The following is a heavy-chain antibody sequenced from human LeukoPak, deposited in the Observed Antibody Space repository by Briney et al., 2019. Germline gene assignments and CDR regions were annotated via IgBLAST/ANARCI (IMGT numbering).Heavy chain of an antibody. CDR2: FDPEAGET. CDR3: ATELVSDYSNKFDS. V-gene: IGHV1-24*01. J-gene: IGHJ4*02. D-gene: IGHD3-22*01. Sequence: GASVKVSCKVSGYTLTELSMHWVRQAPGKGLEWMGGFDPEAGETIYAQKFQVRVTMTEDTSTDTAYMELSSLRSEDTAVYYCATELVSDYSNKFDSWGQGTLVTVSS. CDR1: GYTLTELS.